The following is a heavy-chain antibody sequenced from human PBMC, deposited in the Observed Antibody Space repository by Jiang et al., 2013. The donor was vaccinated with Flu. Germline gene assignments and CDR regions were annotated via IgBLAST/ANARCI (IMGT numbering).Heavy chain of an antibody. V-gene: IGHV3-66*01. J-gene: IGHJ4*02. Sequence: VQLLESGGGLVQPGGSLRLSCAASGFTVSSNYMSWVRQAPGKGLEWVSVIYSGGSTYYADSVKGRFTISRDNSKNTLYLQMNSLRAEDTAVYYCAESSWYYYNPDYWGQGTLVTVSS. CDR1: GFTVSSNY. CDR3: AESSWYYYNPDY. CDR2: IYSGGST. D-gene: IGHD6-13*01.